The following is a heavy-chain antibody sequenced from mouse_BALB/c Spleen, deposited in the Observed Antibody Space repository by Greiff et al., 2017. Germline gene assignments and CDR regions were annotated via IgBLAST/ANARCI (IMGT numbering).Heavy chain of an antibody. CDR1: GYTFTSYW. V-gene: IGHV1-7*01. Sequence: QVHVKQSGAELAKPGASVKMSCKASGYTFTSYWMHWVKQRPGQGLEWIGYINPSTGYTEYNQKFKDKATLTADKSSSTAYMQLSSLTSEDSAVYYCARYYYGSSPDYWGQGTTLTVSS. CDR3: ARYYYGSSPDY. J-gene: IGHJ2*01. CDR2: INPSTGYT. D-gene: IGHD1-1*01.